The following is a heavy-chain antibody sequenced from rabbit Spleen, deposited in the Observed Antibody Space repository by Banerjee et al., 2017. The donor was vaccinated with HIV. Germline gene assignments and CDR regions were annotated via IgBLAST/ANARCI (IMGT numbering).Heavy chain of an antibody. D-gene: IGHD1-1*01. V-gene: IGHV1S45*01. J-gene: IGHJ4*01. CDR1: GVSFSFNNY. CDR2: IHAGSSNNI. CDR3: ARDLVAVIGWNFNL. Sequence: QEQLVESGGDLVKPGASLTLTCTASGVSFSFNNYMCWVRQAPGKGLEWIACIHAGSSNNIYYATWAKGRFTISKTSSTTVTLQMTSLTAADTATYFCARDLVAVIGWNFNLWGPGTLVTVS.